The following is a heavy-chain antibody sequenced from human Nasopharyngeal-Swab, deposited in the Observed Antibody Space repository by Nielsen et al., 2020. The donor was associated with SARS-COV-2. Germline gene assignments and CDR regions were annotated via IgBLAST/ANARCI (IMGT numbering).Heavy chain of an antibody. J-gene: IGHJ4*02. CDR1: GGSVSRGSHY. Sequence: SETLSLTCTVSGGSVSRGSHYWTWIRQPPGKELEWIGYIFYTGNTNYNPSLESRVTMSIDTSTNQFSLKLSSVTAADTAVYYCARDRGDLRKYHFDSWGQGTQIAVSS. D-gene: IGHD2-2*01. CDR3: ARDRGDLRKYHFDS. V-gene: IGHV4-61*01. CDR2: IFYTGNT.